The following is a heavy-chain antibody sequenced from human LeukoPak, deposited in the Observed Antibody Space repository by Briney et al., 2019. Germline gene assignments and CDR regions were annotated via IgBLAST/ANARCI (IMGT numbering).Heavy chain of an antibody. CDR2: IYSGGNT. CDR3: ARRAGEYSHPYDY. Sequence: GGSLRLSCTVSGFTVSSNSWSWVRQAPGKGLEWVSFIYSGGNTHYSDAVKGRFTISRDNSKNMLYLQMNSLRADDTAIYYCARRAGEYSHPYDYWGQGTLVTVSS. J-gene: IGHJ4*02. D-gene: IGHD2-15*01. CDR1: GFTVSSNS. V-gene: IGHV3-53*01.